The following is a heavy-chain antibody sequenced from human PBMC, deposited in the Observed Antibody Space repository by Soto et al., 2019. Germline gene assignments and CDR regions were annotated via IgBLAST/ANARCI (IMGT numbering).Heavy chain of an antibody. D-gene: IGHD1-26*01. Sequence: QVQLVESGGGVVQPGRSLRLSCAASGFTFSYYAIHWVRQAPGKGLEGVAAISYDGSNKYYADSVKGRFTISRDNSKNTLYLQMNSLRAEDTAVDFCPRGDGYWGQGTLVTVSS. CDR1: GFTFSYYA. J-gene: IGHJ4*02. V-gene: IGHV3-30-3*01. CDR2: ISYDGSNK. CDR3: PRGDGY.